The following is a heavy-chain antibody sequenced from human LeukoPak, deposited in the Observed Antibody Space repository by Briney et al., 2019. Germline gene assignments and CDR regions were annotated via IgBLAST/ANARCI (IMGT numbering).Heavy chain of an antibody. CDR1: GYTFTSYY. D-gene: IGHD6-19*01. CDR2: INPNSGGT. CDR3: ARARAVAGSKRNDAFDI. Sequence: ASVKVSCKASGYTFTSYYMHWVRQAPGQGLEWMGWINPNSGGTNYAQKFQGWVTMTRDTSISTAYMELSRLRSDDTAVYYCARARAVAGSKRNDAFDIWGQGTMVTVSS. V-gene: IGHV1-2*04. J-gene: IGHJ3*02.